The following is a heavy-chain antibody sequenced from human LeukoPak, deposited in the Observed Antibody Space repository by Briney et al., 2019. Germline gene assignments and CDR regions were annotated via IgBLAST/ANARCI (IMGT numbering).Heavy chain of an antibody. J-gene: IGHJ4*02. D-gene: IGHD3-10*01. CDR3: ARVGYMVRPY. CDR1: GFTFSSYA. CDR2: ISYDGSNK. V-gene: IGHV3-30-3*01. Sequence: GRSLRLSCAASGFTFSSYAMHWVRQAPGKGLEWVAVISYDGSNKYYADSVKGRFTISRDNSKNTLYLQMNSLRAEDTAVYYCARVGYMVRPYWGQGTLVTVSS.